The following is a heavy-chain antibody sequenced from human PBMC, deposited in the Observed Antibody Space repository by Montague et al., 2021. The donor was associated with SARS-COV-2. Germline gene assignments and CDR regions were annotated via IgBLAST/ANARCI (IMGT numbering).Heavy chain of an antibody. Sequence: SETLSLTCVVSGGSISSINWWSWVRQPPGKVLVWIGEIYHSGSTNYNPSLKSRVIISVDKSKNQFSLKLSSVTAADTAVYYCARTGYSSGWHSFDYWGQGTLVTVSS. CDR2: IYHSGST. CDR3: ARTGYSSGWHSFDY. J-gene: IGHJ4*02. V-gene: IGHV4-4*02. CDR1: GGSISSINW. D-gene: IGHD6-19*01.